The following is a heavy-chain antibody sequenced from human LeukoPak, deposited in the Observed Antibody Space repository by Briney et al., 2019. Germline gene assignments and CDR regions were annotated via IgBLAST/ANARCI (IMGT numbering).Heavy chain of an antibody. D-gene: IGHD3-10*01. V-gene: IGHV4-59*01. CDR3: ARVVTMVRGVIITYNWFDP. CDR2: IYYSGST. Sequence: SETLSLTCTVSGGSISSYYWSWIRQPPGKGLEWIGYIYYSGSTNYNPSLKSRVTVSVDTSKNQFSLKLSSVTAADTAVYYCARVVTMVRGVIITYNWFDPWGQGTLVTVSS. CDR1: GGSISSYY. J-gene: IGHJ5*02.